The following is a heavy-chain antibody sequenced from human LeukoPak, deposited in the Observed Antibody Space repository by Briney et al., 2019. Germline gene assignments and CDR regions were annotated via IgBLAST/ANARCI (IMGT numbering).Heavy chain of an antibody. J-gene: IGHJ6*03. CDR2: IYTSGST. V-gene: IGHV4-4*07. Sequence: PSETLSLTCTVSGVSISSYYWTWIRQSAGKGLEWVGRIYTSGSTYYNPSLKSRVTISVDTSKNQFSLKLSSVTAADTAVYYCARTPPNRSNYYYYMDVWGEGTTVTISS. CDR3: ARTPPNRSNYYYYMDV. D-gene: IGHD1-14*01. CDR1: GVSISSYY.